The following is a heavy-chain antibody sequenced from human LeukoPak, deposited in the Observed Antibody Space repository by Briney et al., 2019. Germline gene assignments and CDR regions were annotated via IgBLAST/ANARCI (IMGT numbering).Heavy chain of an antibody. CDR1: GFTFGDCA. D-gene: IGHD2-2*01. Sequence: GGSLRLSCSTSGFTFGDCAMSWVRQAPGKGLEWVGFIQAKAYGGATEYAASVKGRFSISRDDSQSIANLQMNDLKTEDTAVYYCTRAPHPRCSSSGCYLDYWGQGTLVTVSS. J-gene: IGHJ4*02. V-gene: IGHV3-49*04. CDR3: TRAPHPRCSSSGCYLDY. CDR2: IQAKAYGGAT.